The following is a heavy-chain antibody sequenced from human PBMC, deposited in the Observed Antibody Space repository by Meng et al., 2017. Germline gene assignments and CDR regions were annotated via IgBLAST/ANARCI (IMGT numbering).Heavy chain of an antibody. Sequence: VELVGAEGGVGQPGRSLSLFCAASGFNFSRYAMHWVRQAPGKGLEWVAVISYDGSNKYYADSVKGRFTISRDNSRNTLYLQMNSLRAEDTAVYYCARDRSMGGASDDYWGQGTLVTVSS. D-gene: IGHD3-16*01. CDR3: ARDRSMGGASDDY. J-gene: IGHJ4*02. CDR1: GFNFSRYA. V-gene: IGHV3-30*01. CDR2: ISYDGSNK.